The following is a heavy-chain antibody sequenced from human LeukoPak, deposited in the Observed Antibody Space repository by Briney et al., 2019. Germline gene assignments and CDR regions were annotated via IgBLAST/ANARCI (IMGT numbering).Heavy chain of an antibody. J-gene: IGHJ4*02. V-gene: IGHV4-59*01. Sequence: SETLSLTCTVSGGSISSYYWSWVRQPPGKGLEWIGYIYYSGSTNYNPSLKSRVTISVDTSKNQFSLKLSSVTAADTAVYYCARELGSGYDYWGQGTLVTVSS. CDR2: IYYSGST. D-gene: IGHD3-22*01. CDR3: ARELGSGYDY. CDR1: GGSISSYY.